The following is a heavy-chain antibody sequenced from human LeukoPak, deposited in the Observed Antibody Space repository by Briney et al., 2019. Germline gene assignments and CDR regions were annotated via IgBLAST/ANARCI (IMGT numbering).Heavy chain of an antibody. CDR3: ARGVVVVPAAWDYFDY. J-gene: IGHJ4*02. D-gene: IGHD2-2*01. Sequence: SETLSLTCTVSGGSISSSSYYWGWIRQPPGKGLEWIGSIYYSGSTYYNPSLKSRVTISVDTSKNQFSLKLSSVTAADMAVYYCARGVVVVPAAWDYFDYWGQGTLVTVSS. CDR1: GGSISSSSYY. V-gene: IGHV4-39*07. CDR2: IYYSGST.